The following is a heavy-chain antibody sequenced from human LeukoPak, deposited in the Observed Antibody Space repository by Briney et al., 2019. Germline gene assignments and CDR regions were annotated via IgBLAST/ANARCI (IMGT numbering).Heavy chain of an antibody. CDR2: IYYSGSS. Sequence: SETLSLTCTVSGGSISSYYWSRIRQPPGKGLEWIAYIYYSGSSNYNPSLKSRVTISLDTSKNQISLRLSSVTAADTAVYYCAKMLCSRTSCYGFDIWGQGTMVTVSS. V-gene: IGHV4-59*01. CDR3: AKMLCSRTSCYGFDI. CDR1: GGSISSYY. D-gene: IGHD2-2*01. J-gene: IGHJ3*02.